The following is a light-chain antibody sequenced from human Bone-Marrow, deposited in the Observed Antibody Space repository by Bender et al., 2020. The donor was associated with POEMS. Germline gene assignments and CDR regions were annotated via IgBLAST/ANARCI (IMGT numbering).Light chain of an antibody. V-gene: IGLV3-21*02. Sequence: SYVLTQPPSVSVAPGQTARITCGGDNIGAKSVEWYQQQPGQAPVLVVYADDDRPSGIPDRFSGSNSGNTATLTITGVEAGDEADYYCQVWDRSTDHVVFGGGTKLTVL. J-gene: IGLJ3*02. CDR2: ADD. CDR1: NIGAKS. CDR3: QVWDRSTDHVV.